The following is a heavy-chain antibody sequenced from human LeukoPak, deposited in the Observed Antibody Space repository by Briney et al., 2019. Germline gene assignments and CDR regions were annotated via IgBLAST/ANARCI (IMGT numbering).Heavy chain of an antibody. CDR2: ISSSSSYI. J-gene: IGHJ6*03. CDR1: GFIFSYYS. CDR3: ARVELEPDYHYYYMDV. Sequence: GGSLRLSCVDSGFIFSYYSMNWVRQAPGKGLEWVSSISSSSSYIYYADSVKGRFTISRDNAKNSLYLQMNSLRAEDTAVYYCARVELEPDYHYYYMDVWGKGTTVTVSS. D-gene: IGHD1-14*01. V-gene: IGHV3-21*01.